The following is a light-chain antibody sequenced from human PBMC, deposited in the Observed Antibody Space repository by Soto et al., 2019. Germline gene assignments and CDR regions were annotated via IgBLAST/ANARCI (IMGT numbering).Light chain of an antibody. CDR2: DAS. CDR3: QQRSSWT. V-gene: IGKV3-11*01. J-gene: IGKJ1*01. CDR1: QSVSSF. Sequence: EILLTQSPATLSLSPGERATRSCRASQSVSSFLGWYQQKPGQAPRLLIYDASNRAPGIPARFSGSGSGTDFTLTISSLEPEDFAVYYCQQRSSWTFGQGTKVDIK.